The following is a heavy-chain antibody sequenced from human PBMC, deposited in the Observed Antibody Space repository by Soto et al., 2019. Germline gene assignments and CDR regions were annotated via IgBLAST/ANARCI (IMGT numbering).Heavy chain of an antibody. Sequence: ASVKVSCKASGYTFTTYYLHWVRQAPGQGLEWMGIINPSGGSTNYAQRFQGRVTMTSDTSTSTVYMELSSLRADDTAVYYCARVVVPTTATTSNWFDPWGQGTLVTSPQ. D-gene: IGHD4-17*01. V-gene: IGHV1-46*01. CDR3: ARVVVPTTATTSNWFDP. CDR2: INPSGGST. J-gene: IGHJ5*02. CDR1: GYTFTTYY.